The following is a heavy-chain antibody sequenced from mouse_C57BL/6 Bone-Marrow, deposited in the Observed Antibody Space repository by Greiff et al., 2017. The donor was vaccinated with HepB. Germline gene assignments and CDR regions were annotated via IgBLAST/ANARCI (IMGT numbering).Heavy chain of an antibody. V-gene: IGHV3-8*01. J-gene: IGHJ1*03. CDR1: GYSITSDY. Sequence: EVQLQQSGPGLAKPSQTLSLTCSVTGYSITSDYWNWIRKFPGNKLEYMGYISYSGSTYYNPSLKSRISITRDTSKNQYYLQLNSVTTEDTATYYCARFGYYYYGSSRYWYFDVWGTGTTVTVSS. CDR2: ISYSGST. CDR3: ARFGYYYYGSSRYWYFDV. D-gene: IGHD1-1*01.